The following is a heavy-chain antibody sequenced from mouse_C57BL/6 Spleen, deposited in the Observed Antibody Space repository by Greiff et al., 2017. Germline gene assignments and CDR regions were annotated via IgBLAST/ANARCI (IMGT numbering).Heavy chain of an antibody. CDR2: INPSTGGT. CDR1: GYSFTGYY. CDR3: AGGRDNDAMDY. J-gene: IGHJ4*01. D-gene: IGHD3-3*01. Sequence: EVQLQQSGPELVKPGASVKISCKASGYSFTGYYMNWVKQSPEKSLEWIGEINPSTGGTTYNQKFKAKATLTVDKSSSTAYMQLKSLTSEDSAVYYCAGGRDNDAMDYWGQGTSVTVSS. V-gene: IGHV1-42*01.